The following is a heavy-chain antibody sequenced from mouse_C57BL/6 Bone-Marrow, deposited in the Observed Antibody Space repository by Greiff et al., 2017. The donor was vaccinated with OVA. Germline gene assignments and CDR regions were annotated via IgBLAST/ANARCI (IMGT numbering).Heavy chain of an antibody. D-gene: IGHD2-4*01. Sequence: QVQLQQPGAELVKPGASVKLSCKASGYTFTSYWMQWVKQRPGQGLEWIGEIDPSDSYTNYNQKFKGKATLTVDTSSSTAYMQLSSLTSEDSAVYYCARFYDYDVSAYWGQGTLVTVSA. V-gene: IGHV1-50*01. CDR2: IDPSDSYT. CDR1: GYTFTSYW. J-gene: IGHJ3*01. CDR3: ARFYDYDVSAY.